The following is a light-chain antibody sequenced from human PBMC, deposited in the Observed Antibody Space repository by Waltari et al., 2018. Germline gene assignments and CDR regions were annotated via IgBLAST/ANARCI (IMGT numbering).Light chain of an antibody. V-gene: IGKV3-20*01. J-gene: IGKJ1*01. CDR1: ENISKY. Sequence: EIVLTQSPGTPSVSPGERATLSCRASENISKYLTWYQQKPGQAPRLLIYAASTRATGIPDRFSGSGFGTDFSLTISSLEPEDFAVYYCQHYVRLPVTFGQGTKVEIK. CDR3: QHYVRLPVT. CDR2: AAS.